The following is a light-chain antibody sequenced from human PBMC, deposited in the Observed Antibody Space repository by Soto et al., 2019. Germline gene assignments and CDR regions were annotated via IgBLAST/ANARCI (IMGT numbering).Light chain of an antibody. J-gene: IGLJ3*02. CDR2: EVS. V-gene: IGLV2-14*01. CDR3: SSYTLRSTVV. Sequence: QSALTQPASVSESPGQSISISCTGTSSDIDGYNYVSWYQQYPGKVPKLIIYEVSSRPSGISNRFSGSKSGNTASLTISGLQPEDEAVYYCSSYTLRSTVVFGGGTKLTVL. CDR1: SSDIDGYNY.